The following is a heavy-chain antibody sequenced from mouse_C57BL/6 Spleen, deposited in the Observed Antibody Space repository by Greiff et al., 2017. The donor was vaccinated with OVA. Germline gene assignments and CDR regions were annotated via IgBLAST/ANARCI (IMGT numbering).Heavy chain of an antibody. Sequence: QVQLQQSGAELVMPGASVKLSCKASGYTFTSYWMHWVKQRPGPGLEWIGEIDPSDSYTNYNQKFKGKSTLTVDKSSSTAYMQLSSLTSEDSAVYYCARDGSSYYAMDYWGQGTSVTVSS. V-gene: IGHV1-69*01. D-gene: IGHD1-1*01. CDR1: GYTFTSYW. CDR3: ARDGSSYYAMDY. J-gene: IGHJ4*01. CDR2: IDPSDSYT.